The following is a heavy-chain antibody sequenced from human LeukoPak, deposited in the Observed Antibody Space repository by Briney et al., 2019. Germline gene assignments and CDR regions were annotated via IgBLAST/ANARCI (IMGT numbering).Heavy chain of an antibody. V-gene: IGHV1-8*01. CDR1: GYSFSTYD. CDR2: MRPKKSDT. D-gene: IGHD3-22*01. J-gene: IGHJ4*02. Sequence: GASVKVSCKASGYSFSTYDINWVRQAPGQGLEWLGWMRPKKSDTGYARKFQDRVTSTWNISTDTAYMELNSLTPEDTAVYFCAGGPPEDTSSGYWGQGTLVTVSS. CDR3: AGGPPEDTSSGY.